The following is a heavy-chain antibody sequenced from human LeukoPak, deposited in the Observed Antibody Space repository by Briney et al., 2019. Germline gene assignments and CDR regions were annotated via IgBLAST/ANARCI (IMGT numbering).Heavy chain of an antibody. J-gene: IGHJ4*02. D-gene: IGHD3-22*01. CDR3: ARGTSRITMIFPLDY. Sequence: PGGSLRLSCAASGFTFSSYDMHWVRQATGKGLEWVSAIGTAGDTYYPGSVKGRFTTSRENAKNSLYLQMNSLRAEDTAVYYCARGTSRITMIFPLDYWGQGTLVTVSS. V-gene: IGHV3-13*01. CDR1: GFTFSSYD. CDR2: IGTAGDT.